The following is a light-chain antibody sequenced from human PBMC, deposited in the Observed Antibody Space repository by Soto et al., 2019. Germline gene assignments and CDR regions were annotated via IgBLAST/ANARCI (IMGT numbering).Light chain of an antibody. V-gene: IGKV1-5*02. CDR1: QSVSTR. J-gene: IGKJ5*01. CDR2: DAS. Sequence: DIQMTQSPSSLSASVGDRVTIICRASQSVSTRLAWYQQKPGKAPKVLIYDASSWAGGVPSRFTGSGSGTDFTLTITSLQSEDFATYYCQQARSFPVTFGQGTRLEIK. CDR3: QQARSFPVT.